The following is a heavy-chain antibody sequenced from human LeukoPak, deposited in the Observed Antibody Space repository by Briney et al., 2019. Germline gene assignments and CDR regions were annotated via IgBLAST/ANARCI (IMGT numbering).Heavy chain of an antibody. CDR1: GGSISSNSYY. D-gene: IGHD3-22*01. V-gene: IGHV4-39*07. Sequence: SETLSLTCTVSGGSISSNSYYWGWIRQPPGKGLEWIGSIYYSGSTYYNPSLKSRVTISVDTSKNQFSLKLSSVTAADTAVYYCIRIAYDSRDGYFDYWGQGTLVTVSS. CDR2: IYYSGST. J-gene: IGHJ4*02. CDR3: IRIAYDSRDGYFDY.